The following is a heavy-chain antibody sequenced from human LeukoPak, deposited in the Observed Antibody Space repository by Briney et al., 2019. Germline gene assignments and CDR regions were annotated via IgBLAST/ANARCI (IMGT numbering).Heavy chain of an antibody. J-gene: IGHJ6*02. D-gene: IGHD2-15*01. CDR3: ARDPIVVVAATHYYYYYGMDV. CDR2: IIPILGIA. Sequence: SVKVSCKASGGTFSSYTISWVRQAPGQGLEWMGRIIPILGIANYAQKFQGGVTITADKSTSTAYMELSSLRSEDTAVYYCARDPIVVVAATHYYYYYGMDVWGQGTTVTVSS. CDR1: GGTFSSYT. V-gene: IGHV1-69*04.